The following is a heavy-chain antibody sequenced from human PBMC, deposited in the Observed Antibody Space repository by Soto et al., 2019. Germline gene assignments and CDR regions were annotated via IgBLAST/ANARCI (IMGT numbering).Heavy chain of an antibody. J-gene: IGHJ4*02. CDR1: GGSISSTDYY. CDR3: ARDHPHSYGVYYFDY. Sequence: SETLSLTCAVSGGSISSTDYYWGWIRQPPGKGLQWIGSIYYSGHTYYNPSLKSRVTISADTSKNQVSLKVNSVTAADTAVYYCARDHPHSYGVYYFDYWGQGTPVTVSS. D-gene: IGHD5-18*01. CDR2: IYYSGHT. V-gene: IGHV4-39*07.